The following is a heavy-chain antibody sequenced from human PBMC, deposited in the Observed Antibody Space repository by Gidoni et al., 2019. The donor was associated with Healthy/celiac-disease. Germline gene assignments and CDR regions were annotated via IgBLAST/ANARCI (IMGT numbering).Heavy chain of an antibody. CDR1: GYTLTSYY. V-gene: IGHV1-46*03. CDR3: ARAKRASTYYGY. CDR2: INPSVGST. Sequence: QVQLVQSGAEVKKPGASVKVSCKASGYTLTSYYMHWVRQAPGQGLEWMGIINPSVGSTTYAQKFQGRVTMPRYTSTSTVYMELSSLRSEDTAVYYCARAKRASTYYGYWGQGTLVTVSS. D-gene: IGHD3-3*01. J-gene: IGHJ4*02.